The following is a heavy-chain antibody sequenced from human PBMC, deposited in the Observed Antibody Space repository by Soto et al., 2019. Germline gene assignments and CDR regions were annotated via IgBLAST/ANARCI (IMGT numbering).Heavy chain of an antibody. V-gene: IGHV5-51*01. CDR3: ARHLYDYLDS. CDR2: IYPGDSDT. CDR1: KYSFTNYW. J-gene: IGHJ4*02. D-gene: IGHD3-16*01. Sequence: GESLKISCKASKYSFTNYWIGWVRQMPGKGLEWMGIIYPGDSDTRYSPSFQGQVTISVDKSINTAYLQWSSLKASDTAMYYCARHLYDYLDSWGQGALVTVSS.